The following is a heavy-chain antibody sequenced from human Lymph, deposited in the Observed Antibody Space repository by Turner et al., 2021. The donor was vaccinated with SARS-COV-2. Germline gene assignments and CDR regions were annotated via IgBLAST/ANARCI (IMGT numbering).Heavy chain of an antibody. CDR2: FYKIGSI. Sequence: QVQLQESGPGLVRPSETLSLTCTVSGGSISSTSWSWIRQSPGWGLEWIGYFYKIGSIDYNPTIRSRVTISVTTSKNQLSLNLISVTAADTAVYYCARHQGSTRGEDHGMQVWGKGTAV. D-gene: IGHD1-1*01. CDR1: GGSISSTS. CDR3: ARHQGSTRGEDHGMQV. J-gene: IGHJ6*04. V-gene: IGHV4-59*08.